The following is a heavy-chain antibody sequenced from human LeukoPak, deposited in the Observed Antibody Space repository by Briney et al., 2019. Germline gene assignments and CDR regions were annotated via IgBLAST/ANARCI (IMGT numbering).Heavy chain of an antibody. Sequence: GGSLRLSCAASGFTFSSYSMNWVRQAPGKGLEWVSSISSSSSYIYYADSVKGRFTISRDNAKNSLYLQMNSLRAEDTAVYYCASMGWAAAGDKGGYFDYWGQGTMVTVSS. CDR1: GFTFSSYS. CDR3: ASMGWAAAGDKGGYFDY. D-gene: IGHD6-13*01. CDR2: ISSSSSYI. J-gene: IGHJ4*02. V-gene: IGHV3-21*01.